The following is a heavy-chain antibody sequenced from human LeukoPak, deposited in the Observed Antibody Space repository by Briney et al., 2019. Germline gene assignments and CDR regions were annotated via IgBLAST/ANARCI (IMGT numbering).Heavy chain of an antibody. CDR3: ARDRKRKYSYDTSGYSGTSWFDP. CDR1: GYTFTGNY. CDR2: INPETGGT. Sequence: ASVKVSCKASGYTFTGNYLHWLRQAPGQGPEWMGWINPETGGTKYAQKFQGRVTMTRDTSISTAYMQLSRLRADDTAVYYCARDRKRKYSYDTSGYSGTSWFDPWGQGTLVTVSS. J-gene: IGHJ5*02. D-gene: IGHD3-22*01. V-gene: IGHV1-2*02.